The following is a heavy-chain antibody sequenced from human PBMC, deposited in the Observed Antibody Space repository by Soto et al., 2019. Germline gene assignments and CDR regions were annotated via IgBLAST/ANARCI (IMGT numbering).Heavy chain of an antibody. V-gene: IGHV1-3*01. CDR2: INAGNGNT. Sequence: GASVKVTCKDPGYTITSYAMNWVSQAPGQRLEWMGWINAGNGNTKYAQKFQGRVTITRDTSASTAYMELSSLRSEHTAVYYCARVSASYYSIFSSMIRCYYCY. CDR1: GYTITSYA. J-gene: IGHJ6*03. D-gene: IGHD4-4*01. CDR3: ARVSASYYSIFSSMIRCYYCY.